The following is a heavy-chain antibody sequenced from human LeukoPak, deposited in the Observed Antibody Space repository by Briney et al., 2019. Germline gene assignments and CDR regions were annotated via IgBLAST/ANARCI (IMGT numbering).Heavy chain of an antibody. J-gene: IGHJ4*02. CDR2: IKPNSGGT. Sequence: ASVKVSCKASGYTFTGYYMHWVRQAPGQGLEWMGWIKPNSGGTNSAQRFHGRVTMTRDTSISTAYMERSRLTSDDTAVYYCARDQCSSTSCWIFDYWGQGTLISVSS. CDR1: GYTFTGYY. D-gene: IGHD2-2*01. V-gene: IGHV1-2*02. CDR3: ARDQCSSTSCWIFDY.